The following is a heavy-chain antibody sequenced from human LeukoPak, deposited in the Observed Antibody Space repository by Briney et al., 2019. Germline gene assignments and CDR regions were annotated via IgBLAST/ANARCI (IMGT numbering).Heavy chain of an antibody. CDR3: AKDLRHYYDSSGYYGY. Sequence: GGSLRLSCAASGFTFTSYAMSWVRQAPGKGLEWVSFISGSGGSTYYADSVKGRFTISRDNSKNTLYLQLNSLRAEDTAVYYCAKDLRHYYDSSGYYGYWGQGTLVTVSS. D-gene: IGHD3-22*01. CDR1: GFTFTSYA. V-gene: IGHV3-23*01. J-gene: IGHJ4*02. CDR2: ISGSGGST.